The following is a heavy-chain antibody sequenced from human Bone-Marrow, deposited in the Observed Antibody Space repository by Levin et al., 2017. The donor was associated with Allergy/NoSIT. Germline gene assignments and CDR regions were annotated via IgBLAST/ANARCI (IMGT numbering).Heavy chain of an antibody. Sequence: KVSCAASGFTFSGSAMHWVRQASGKGLEWVGRIRSKGNNYATEYSASVKGRFTISRDDSKNTAYLQMNSLKTEDTDVYYCKVYCISSSCYKGGVDVWGQGTTVTVSS. CDR1: GFTFSGSA. D-gene: IGHD2-2*02. CDR2: IRSKGNNYAT. V-gene: IGHV3-73*01. CDR3: KVYCISSSCYKGGVDV. J-gene: IGHJ6*01.